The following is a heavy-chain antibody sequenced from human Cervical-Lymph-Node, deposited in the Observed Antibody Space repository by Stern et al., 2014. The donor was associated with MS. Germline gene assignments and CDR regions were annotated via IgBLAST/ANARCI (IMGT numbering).Heavy chain of an antibody. J-gene: IGHJ4*02. CDR1: GYYFSTYW. D-gene: IGHD5-12*01. V-gene: IGHV5-51*01. Sequence: EVQLVQSGGEVKKPGESLKISCKGSGYYFSTYWIAWVRQKPGKGLEWMGIIFPRDSDVRYSPSFQVQGTISVDKAINTAYLQWSSLKSSDTAMYYCARRGDYFDSWGQGTLVTVSS. CDR2: IFPRDSDV. CDR3: ARRGDYFDS.